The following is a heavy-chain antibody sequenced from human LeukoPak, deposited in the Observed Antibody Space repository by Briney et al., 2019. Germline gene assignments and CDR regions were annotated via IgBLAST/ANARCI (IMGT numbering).Heavy chain of an antibody. CDR2: INHSGST. V-gene: IGHV4-34*01. CDR3: ARFQSGGELDY. CDR1: GGSFSGYY. D-gene: IGHD3-16*01. Sequence: PSETLSLTCAVYGGSFSGYYWSWIRQPPGKGLEWIGEINHSGSTNYNPSLKSRVTISVDTSKNQFSLQLNSVTPEDTAVYFCARFQSGGELDYWGQGTLVTVSS. J-gene: IGHJ4*02.